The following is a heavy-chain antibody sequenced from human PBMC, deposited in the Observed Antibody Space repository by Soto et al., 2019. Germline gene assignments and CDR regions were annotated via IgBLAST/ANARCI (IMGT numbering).Heavy chain of an antibody. V-gene: IGHV3-15*01. CDR3: TTGARDSSGSIRPYYYYDMDV. CDR1: GFTFSNAW. CDR2: IKSKTDGGTT. D-gene: IGHD3-22*01. Sequence: EVQVVESGGGLVKPGGSLRLSCADSGFTFSNAWMSWVRQAPGKGLEWVGRIKSKTDGGTTDYAAPVKGRFTISRDDSQHTLYLQMNSLKTEDTAVYYCTTGARDSSGSIRPYYYYDMDVWGQGTTVTVSS. J-gene: IGHJ6*02.